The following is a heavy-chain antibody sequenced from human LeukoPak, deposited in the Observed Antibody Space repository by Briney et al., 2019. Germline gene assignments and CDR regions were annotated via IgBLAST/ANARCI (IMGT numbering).Heavy chain of an antibody. J-gene: IGHJ6*03. D-gene: IGHD5-18*01. CDR3: ARRGYSYGPGGYYYYMDV. CDR1: GYSFTSYW. V-gene: IGHV5-51*01. Sequence: GESLKISCKGSGYSFTSYWIGWVRQMPGKGLEWMGIIYPGDSDTRYSPSFQGQVTISADKSISTAYLQWSSLKASDTAMYYCARRGYSYGPGGYYYYMDVRGKGTTVTVSS. CDR2: IYPGDSDT.